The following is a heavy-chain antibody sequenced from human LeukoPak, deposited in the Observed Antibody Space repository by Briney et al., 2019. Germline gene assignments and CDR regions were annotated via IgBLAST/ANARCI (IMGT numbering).Heavy chain of an antibody. V-gene: IGHV3-23*01. CDR2: ISGSGGST. Sequence: GGSLRLSCAASGFTFSSYAMSWVRQAPGKGLEWVAAISGSGGSTYYADSVKGRFTISRDNSKNTLYLQMNSLRAEDTAVYYCAKWLGGWFLSSMYYFDYWGQGTLVTVSS. CDR3: AKWLGGWFLSSMYYFDY. CDR1: GFTFSSYA. J-gene: IGHJ4*02. D-gene: IGHD3-10*01.